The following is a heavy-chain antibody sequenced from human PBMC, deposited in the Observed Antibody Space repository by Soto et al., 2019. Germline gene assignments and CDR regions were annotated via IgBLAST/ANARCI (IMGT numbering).Heavy chain of an antibody. V-gene: IGHV3-48*03. D-gene: IGHD5-12*01. J-gene: IGHJ3*02. CDR3: ARKGRDGYNDAFDI. Sequence: GGSLRLSCAASGFTFSSYEMNWVRQAPGKGLEWVSYISSSGSTIYYADSVKGRFTISRDNAKNSLYLQMNSLRAEDTAVYYCARKGRDGYNDAFDIWGQGTMVTVSS. CDR1: GFTFSSYE. CDR2: ISSSGSTI.